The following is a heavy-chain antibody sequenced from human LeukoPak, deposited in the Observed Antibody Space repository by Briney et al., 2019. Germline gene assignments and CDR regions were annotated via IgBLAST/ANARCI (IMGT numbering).Heavy chain of an antibody. V-gene: IGHV1-3*01. J-gene: IGHJ3*02. D-gene: IGHD5-12*01. CDR3: ARESRYVSGYGHSDNAFDI. Sequence: ASVKVSCKASGYTFTSYAMHWVRQAPGQRLEWMGWINAGNGNTKYSQKFQGRVTITRDTSASTAYMELSSLRSEDTAVYYCARESRYVSGYGHSDNAFDIWGQGTMVTVSS. CDR1: GYTFTSYA. CDR2: INAGNGNT.